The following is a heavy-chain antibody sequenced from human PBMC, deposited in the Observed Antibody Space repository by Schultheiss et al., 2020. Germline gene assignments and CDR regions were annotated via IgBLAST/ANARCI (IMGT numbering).Heavy chain of an antibody. J-gene: IGHJ4*02. CDR2: IYYSGST. CDR3: ARDLGLTTSDFDY. CDR1: GGSISSSSYY. Sequence: SETLSLTCTVSGGSISSSSYYWGWIRQPPGKGLEWIGSIYYSGSTNYNPSLKSRVTISVDTSKNQFSLKLSSVTAADTAVYYCARDLGLTTSDFDYWGQGTLVTVSS. V-gene: IGHV4-39*02. D-gene: IGHD3-3*01.